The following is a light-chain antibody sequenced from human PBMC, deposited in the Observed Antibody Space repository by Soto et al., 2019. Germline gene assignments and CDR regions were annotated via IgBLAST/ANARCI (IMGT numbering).Light chain of an antibody. CDR1: QSVGSN. Sequence: ETVMTQSPATLSVSPGQRATLSCRASQSVGSNLAWYRQKPGQAPRLLIYGASTRATTIPARFSGSGSGTEFTLTISSLQSEDFAVYYCQQYNNWPRTFGQGTRVDI. J-gene: IGKJ1*01. CDR3: QQYNNWPRT. CDR2: GAS. V-gene: IGKV3-15*01.